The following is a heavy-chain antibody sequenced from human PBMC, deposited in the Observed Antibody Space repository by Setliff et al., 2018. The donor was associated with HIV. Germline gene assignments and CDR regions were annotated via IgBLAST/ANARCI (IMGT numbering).Heavy chain of an antibody. CDR3: ARLRDMEWELIGLDY. D-gene: IGHD1-26*01. Sequence: SETLSLTCSVSGGSFSGYYWSWIRQSPEKGLEWIGYIHYSGSTNYNPSLKSRVTISLDTSKNQFSLKLSSVTAADTAIYYCARLRDMEWELIGLDYWGRGTLVTVSS. CDR1: GGSFSGYY. V-gene: IGHV4-59*01. CDR2: IHYSGST. J-gene: IGHJ4*02.